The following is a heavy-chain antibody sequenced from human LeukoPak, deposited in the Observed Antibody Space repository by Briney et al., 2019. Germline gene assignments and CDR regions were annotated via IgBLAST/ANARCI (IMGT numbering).Heavy chain of an antibody. CDR2: ISYDGSNK. CDR3: AREPRRYDSSGYYLAY. CDR1: GFTFSSYA. J-gene: IGHJ4*02. D-gene: IGHD3-22*01. Sequence: GGSLRLSCAASGFTFSSYAMHWVRQAPGKGLEWVAVISYDGSNKYYADSVKGRFTISRDNSKNTLYLQMNSLRAEDTAVYYCAREPRRYDSSGYYLAYWDQGTLVTVSS. V-gene: IGHV3-30-3*01.